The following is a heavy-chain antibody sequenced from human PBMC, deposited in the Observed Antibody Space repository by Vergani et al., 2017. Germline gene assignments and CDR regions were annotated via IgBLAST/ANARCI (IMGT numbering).Heavy chain of an antibody. CDR2: IRPKTDGETT. CDR3: TTPTNWELRCYFDD. J-gene: IGHJ4*02. Sequence: EVQPVESGGGLVKPGGSLRLSCTTSGFTFSSAWMSWVRQAPGKGLEWVARIRPKTDGETTDYAAPVKGRITISRDDSKTTLYLQMNSLKTEDTAVYYWTTPTNWELRCYFDDCCEESMVIVAS. CDR1: GFTFSSAW. V-gene: IGHV3-15*01. D-gene: IGHD3-3*01.